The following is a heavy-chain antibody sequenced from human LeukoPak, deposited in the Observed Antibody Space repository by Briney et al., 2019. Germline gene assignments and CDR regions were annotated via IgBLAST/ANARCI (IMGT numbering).Heavy chain of an antibody. CDR3: ARGGGEWELLFSTLGTHYYFDY. Sequence: SETLSLTCAVSGGSFSGYYWSWIRQPPGKGLEWIGEINHSGSTNYNPSLKSRVTISVDTSKNQFSLKLSSVTAADTAVYYCARGGGEWELLFSTLGTHYYFDYWGQGTLVTVSS. CDR1: GGSFSGYY. J-gene: IGHJ4*02. D-gene: IGHD1-26*01. CDR2: INHSGST. V-gene: IGHV4-34*01.